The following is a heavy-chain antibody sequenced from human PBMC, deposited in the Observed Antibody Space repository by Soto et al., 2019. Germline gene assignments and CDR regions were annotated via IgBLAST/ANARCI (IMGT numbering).Heavy chain of an antibody. V-gene: IGHV4-34*01. J-gene: IGHJ4*02. CDR1: GGSLSGHY. Sequence: QVQLQQWGAGLLKPSETLSLTCAVSGGSLSGHYWSWLRQPPGQGLEWIGEINHLGSTDYNPSLRSRVTIAVDTSKDQFSRRLTSGTAADTAVYYGASPQYNGNNPFVYWGQGTLGTVAS. D-gene: IGHD1-20*01. CDR2: INHLGST. CDR3: ASPQYNGNNPFVY.